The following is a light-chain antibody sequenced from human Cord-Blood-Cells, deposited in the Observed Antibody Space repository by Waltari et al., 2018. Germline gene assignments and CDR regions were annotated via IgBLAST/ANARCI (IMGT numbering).Light chain of an antibody. Sequence: QSVLTQPPSASGTPGQRVTISCSASSSHLRSIYVYWYQQLPGTAPKLLIYRNNQRPSGVPDRFSGSKSGTSASLAISGLRSEDEADYYCAAWDDSLWVFGGGTKLTVL. CDR1: SSHLRSIY. CDR3: AAWDDSLWV. V-gene: IGLV1-47*01. J-gene: IGLJ3*02. CDR2: RNN.